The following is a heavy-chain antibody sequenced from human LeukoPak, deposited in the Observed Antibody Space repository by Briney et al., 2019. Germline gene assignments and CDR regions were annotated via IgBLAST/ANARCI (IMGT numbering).Heavy chain of an antibody. Sequence: SVKVSCKASGGTFSTYAISWVRQAPGQGLEWMGGIIPILATANYAQKFQGRVTITADESTSTAYMELSSLRSEDTAVYYCTTSPTSDSPGYWGQGTLVTVSS. CDR2: IIPILATA. CDR1: GGTFSTYA. V-gene: IGHV1-69*01. CDR3: TTSPTSDSPGY. J-gene: IGHJ4*02. D-gene: IGHD2-21*02.